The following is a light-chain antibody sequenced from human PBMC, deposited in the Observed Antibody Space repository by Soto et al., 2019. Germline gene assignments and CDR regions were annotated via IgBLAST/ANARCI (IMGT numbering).Light chain of an antibody. CDR1: RSLVYSDGKTY. CDR3: MQGTHWPRT. V-gene: IGKV2-30*01. CDR2: KVS. J-gene: IGKJ1*01. Sequence: DVVRTQSLLSLPLNFGQRSSVSSGSSRSLVYSDGKTYLNWFQKRPGQYPRRLSYKVSNRDSGVPDRLSGSGSGTDFTLKISRVEAEDVGVYDCMQGTHWPRTFGQGTKVDIK.